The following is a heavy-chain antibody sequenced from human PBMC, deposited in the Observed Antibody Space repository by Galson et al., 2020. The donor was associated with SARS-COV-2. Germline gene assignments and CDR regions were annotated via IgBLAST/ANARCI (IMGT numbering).Heavy chain of an antibody. CDR3: TSHPDDILTGYPSH. Sequence: GESLKISCAASGFTFSGSAMHWVRQASGKGLEWVGRIRSKANSYATAYAASVKGRFTISRDDLKNTAYLQMNSLKTEDTAVYYCTSHPDDILTGYPSHWGQGTLVTVSS. CDR2: IRSKANSYAT. V-gene: IGHV3-73*01. D-gene: IGHD3-9*01. J-gene: IGHJ4*02. CDR1: GFTFSGSA.